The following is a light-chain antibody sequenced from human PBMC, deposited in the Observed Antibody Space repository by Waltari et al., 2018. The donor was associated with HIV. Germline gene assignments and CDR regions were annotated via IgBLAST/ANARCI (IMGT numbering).Light chain of an antibody. J-gene: IGKJ2*01. CDR2: DAS. V-gene: IGKV3-20*01. CDR3: QQYAVSTRT. CDR1: QSITSSR. Sequence: EIVLTQSPATLSLSPGEGATLSCRASQSITSSRLAWYRQRPGQAPRLLIYDASSRPTGTPDRFSGSGSGTEFTLTISRVESEDFAVYFCQQYAVSTRTFGQGTKVEMK.